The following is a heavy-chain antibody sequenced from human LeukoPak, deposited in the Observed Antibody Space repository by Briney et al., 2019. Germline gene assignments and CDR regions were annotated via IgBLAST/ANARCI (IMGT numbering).Heavy chain of an antibody. CDR2: IYTSGST. CDR3: AKPKASQLVSAFDI. Sequence: SETLSLTCTVSGGSINSYYWNWIRQPPGKGLEWIGRIYTSGSTNYNPSLKSRVTISVDTSKNQFSLKLSSVTAADTAVYYCAKPKASQLVSAFDIWGQGTMVTVSS. D-gene: IGHD6-6*01. J-gene: IGHJ3*02. CDR1: GGSINSYY. V-gene: IGHV4-4*07.